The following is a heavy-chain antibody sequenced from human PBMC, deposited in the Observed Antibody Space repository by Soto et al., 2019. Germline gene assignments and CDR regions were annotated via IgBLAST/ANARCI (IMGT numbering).Heavy chain of an antibody. D-gene: IGHD3-22*01. J-gene: IGHJ5*02. CDR3: ARRRIVVVMGWFDP. CDR1: GGSISSSSYY. V-gene: IGHV4-39*01. CDR2: IYYSGST. Sequence: LSLTCTVSGGSISSSSYYWGWIRQPPGKGLEWIGSIYYSGSTYYNPSLKSRVTISVDTSKNQFSLKLSSVTAADTAVYCCARRRIVVVMGWFDPWGQGTLVTVSS.